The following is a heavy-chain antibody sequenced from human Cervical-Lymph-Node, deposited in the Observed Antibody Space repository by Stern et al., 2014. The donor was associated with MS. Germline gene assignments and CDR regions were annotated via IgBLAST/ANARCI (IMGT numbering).Heavy chain of an antibody. Sequence: EVQLVESGGGLVQPGRSLRLSCAASGFTFDDYARHWVRQAPGEGLEWVSGISGNGGKTDYADSVKGRFTISRDNAKNSLYLQMDSLRAEDTALYYCAKDMRGGSSYAMDVWGQGTTVTVSS. CDR1: GFTFDDYA. V-gene: IGHV3-9*01. CDR3: AKDMRGGSSYAMDV. CDR2: ISGNGGKT. D-gene: IGHD6-6*01. J-gene: IGHJ6*02.